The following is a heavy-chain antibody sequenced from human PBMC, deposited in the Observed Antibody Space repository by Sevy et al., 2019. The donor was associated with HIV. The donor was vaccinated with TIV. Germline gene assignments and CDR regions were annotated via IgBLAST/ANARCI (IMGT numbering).Heavy chain of an antibody. V-gene: IGHV4-59*08. CDR3: AGTHAWGGGYY. J-gene: IGHJ4*02. D-gene: IGHD1-26*01. CDR1: GGSITSLY. CDR2: IYYNGHI. Sequence: SETLSLTCTVSGGSITSLYWNWIRQPPGKGLEWIANIYYNGHINYNPSLKSRVTLSLDTSKNQFSLRLRSVTAADTAMYHRAGTHAWGGGYYWGKGTLVTVSS.